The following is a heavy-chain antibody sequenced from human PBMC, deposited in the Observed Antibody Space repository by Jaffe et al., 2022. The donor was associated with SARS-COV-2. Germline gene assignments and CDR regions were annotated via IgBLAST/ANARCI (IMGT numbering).Heavy chain of an antibody. V-gene: IGHV4-34*01. CDR2: INHSGST. D-gene: IGHD1-26*01. Sequence: QVQLQQWGAGLLKPSETLSLTCAVYGGSFSGYYWSWIRQPPGKGLEWIGEINHSGSTNYNPSLKSRVTISVDTSKNQFSLKLSSVTAADTAVYYCARSLVGATVSWTFDIWGQGTMVTVSS. J-gene: IGHJ3*02. CDR3: ARSLVGATVSWTFDI. CDR1: GGSFSGYY.